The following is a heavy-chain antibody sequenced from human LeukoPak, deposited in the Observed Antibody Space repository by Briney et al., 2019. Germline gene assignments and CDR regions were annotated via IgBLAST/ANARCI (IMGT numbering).Heavy chain of an antibody. CDR1: GYTFTAYY. V-gene: IGHV1-2*02. CDR3: ARDCGGLYCSSTSCYTPRTCYGMDV. D-gene: IGHD2-2*02. CDR2: INPNSGGT. Sequence: GASVKVSCKASGYTFTAYYMHWVRQAPGQGLEWMGWINPNSGGTNYAQKLQGRVTMTTDTSTSTAYMELRSLRSDDTAVYYCARDCGGLYCSSTSCYTPRTCYGMDVWGQGTTVTVSS. J-gene: IGHJ6*02.